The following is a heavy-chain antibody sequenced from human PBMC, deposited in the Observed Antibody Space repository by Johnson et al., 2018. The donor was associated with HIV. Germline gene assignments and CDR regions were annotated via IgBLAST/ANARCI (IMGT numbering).Heavy chain of an antibody. CDR1: GFTFSDYY. D-gene: IGHD2-2*01. V-gene: IGHV3-30*03. Sequence: QVQLVESGGGLVKPGGSLILSCAASGFTFSDYYMSWIRQAPGKGLEWVAVISYDGSIKYYADSVKGRFTISRDNSKNTLYLQMNSQRAEDTAVYYCARDRCSSTSCIDAFDIWGQGTMVTVSS. CDR3: ARDRCSSTSCIDAFDI. J-gene: IGHJ3*02. CDR2: ISYDGSIK.